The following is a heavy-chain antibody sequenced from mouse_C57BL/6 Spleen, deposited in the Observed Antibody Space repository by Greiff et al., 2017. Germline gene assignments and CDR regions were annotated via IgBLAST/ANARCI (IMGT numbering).Heavy chain of an antibody. D-gene: IGHD1-1*01. J-gene: IGHJ3*01. CDR3: ARYGGSSSAWFAY. CDR1: GYSFTSYY. V-gene: IGHV1-66*01. CDR2: IYPGSGNT. Sequence: QVQLKESGPELVKPGASVKISCKASGYSFTSYYIHWVKQRPGQGLEWIGWIYPGSGNTKYNEKVKGRATLTADTSSSTAYMQLSSLTSEDSAVYYCARYGGSSSAWFAYWGQGTLVTVSA.